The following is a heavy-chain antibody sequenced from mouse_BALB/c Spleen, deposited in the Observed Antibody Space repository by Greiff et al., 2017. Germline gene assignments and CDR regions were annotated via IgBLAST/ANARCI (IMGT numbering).Heavy chain of an antibody. J-gene: IGHJ3*01. CDR2: INSNGGST. CDR1: GFTFSSYG. D-gene: IGHD1-1*01. Sequence: DVKLVESGGGLVQPGGPLKLSCAASGFTFSSYGMSWVRQTPDKRLELVATINSNGGSTYYPDSVKGRFTISRDNAKNTLYLQMSSLKSEDTAMYYCARGHYYYGSSHFAYWGQGTLVTVSA. CDR3: ARGHYYYGSSHFAY. V-gene: IGHV5-6-3*01.